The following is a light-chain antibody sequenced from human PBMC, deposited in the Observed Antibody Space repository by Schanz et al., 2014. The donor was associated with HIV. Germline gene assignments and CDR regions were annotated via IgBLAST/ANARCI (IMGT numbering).Light chain of an antibody. CDR1: QSVLYSSNNKNY. V-gene: IGKV4-1*01. CDR2: WAS. CDR3: QKYYSTRHT. Sequence: DIVMTQSPDSLAVSLGERATINCKSSQSVLYSSNNKNYLAWYQQKPGQPPKLLIYWASTRESGVPDRFSGSGSGTDFTLTISSLQAEDVAVYYCQKYYSTRHTFGQGTKLEIK. J-gene: IGKJ2*01.